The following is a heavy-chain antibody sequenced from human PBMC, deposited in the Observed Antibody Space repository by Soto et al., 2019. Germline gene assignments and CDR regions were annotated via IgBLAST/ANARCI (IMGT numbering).Heavy chain of an antibody. Sequence: EVQLLESGGGLVQPGGSLRLSCAASGFTFSSYAMSWVRQAPGKGLEWVSAISGSGGSTYYADSVKGRFTISRDNTKNTLYLQMNNLRAEDTAVYYCAKRPLLRYFDWLPFDYWGQGTLVTVSS. V-gene: IGHV3-23*01. D-gene: IGHD3-9*01. CDR2: ISGSGGST. CDR1: GFTFSSYA. J-gene: IGHJ4*02. CDR3: AKRPLLRYFDWLPFDY.